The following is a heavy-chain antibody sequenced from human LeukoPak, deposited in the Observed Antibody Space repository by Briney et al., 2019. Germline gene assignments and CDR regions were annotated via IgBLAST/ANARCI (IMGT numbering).Heavy chain of an antibody. Sequence: GSLRLSCAASGFTFSSYGMSWVRQAPGKGLEWIGEINHSGSTNCNPSLKSRVTISVDTSKNQFSLKLSSVTAADTAVYYCARSDWFRGEETPTWGQGTLVTVSS. J-gene: IGHJ5*02. CDR1: GFTFSSYG. V-gene: IGHV4-34*01. CDR3: ARSDWFRGEETPT. CDR2: INHSGST. D-gene: IGHD3-9*01.